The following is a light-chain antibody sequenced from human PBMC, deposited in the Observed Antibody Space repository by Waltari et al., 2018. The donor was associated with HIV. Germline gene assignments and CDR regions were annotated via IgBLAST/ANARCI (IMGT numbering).Light chain of an antibody. CDR3: QSADSSGTYV. CDR1: ALPENY. CDR2: RDS. J-gene: IGLJ1*01. V-gene: IGLV3-25*03. Sequence: SYELTQPPSVSVSPGQTARITCSGAALPENYAYWYQQRPGQAPVLVIYRDSERPSGIPERVSGSSAGTTVTLTISGVQAEDEADYYCQSADSSGTYVFGNGTKVTVL.